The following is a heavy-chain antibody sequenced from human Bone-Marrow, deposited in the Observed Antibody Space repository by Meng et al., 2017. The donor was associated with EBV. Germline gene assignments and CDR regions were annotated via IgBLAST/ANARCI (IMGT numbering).Heavy chain of an antibody. D-gene: IGHD3-10*01. V-gene: IGHV4-61*01. CDR3: AKSRSSTPGVVDY. CDR1: GASVSGGTYH. J-gene: IGHJ4*02. CDR2: IYDGGTT. Sequence: QLQESGPGLVKPSETLPLTSTVAGASVSGGTYHWSWIRQPPGKELEWIGYIYDGGTTIYNPSLKSRVTILVDASKNQFSLKLSSVTTADTAVYFCAKSRSSTPGVVDYWGQGTLVTVSS.